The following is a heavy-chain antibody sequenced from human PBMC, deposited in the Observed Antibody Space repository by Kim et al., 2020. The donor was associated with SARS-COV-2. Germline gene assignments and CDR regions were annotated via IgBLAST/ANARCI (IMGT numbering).Heavy chain of an antibody. D-gene: IGHD3-10*01. CDR2: ISYDGSNK. Sequence: GGSLRLSCAASGFTFSSYGMHWVRQAPGKGLEWVAVISYDGSNKYYADSVKGRFTISRDNSKNTLYLQMNSLRAEDTAVYYCAKGRDYYFDYWGQGTLVTVSS. CDR3: AKGRDYYFDY. V-gene: IGHV3-30*18. J-gene: IGHJ4*02. CDR1: GFTFSSYG.